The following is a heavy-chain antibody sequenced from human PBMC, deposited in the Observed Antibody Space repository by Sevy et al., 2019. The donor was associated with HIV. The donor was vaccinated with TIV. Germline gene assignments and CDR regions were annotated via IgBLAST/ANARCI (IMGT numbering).Heavy chain of an antibody. D-gene: IGHD6-13*01. V-gene: IGHV3-49*04. J-gene: IGHJ4*02. CDR1: GFTFSNYA. Sequence: GGSLRLSCAASGFTFSNYAMSWVRQAPGKGLEWVAFLKSDVYGGTVDHAASVRGRFVISRDDSKTIAYLQMNDLKTEDTGVYYCTRWKAAQSIFDYWGQGALVTVSS. CDR2: LKSDVYGGTV. CDR3: TRWKAAQSIFDY.